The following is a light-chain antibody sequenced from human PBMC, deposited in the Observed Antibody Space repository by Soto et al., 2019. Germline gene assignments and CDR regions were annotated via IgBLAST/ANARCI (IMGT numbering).Light chain of an antibody. CDR3: QEYGTSRT. CDR2: ATS. CDR1: QTVSNSF. Sequence: VLTQYPGILSLSPGGTATLSCRASQTVSNSFLGWYQQRPGQAPRLLMIATSKTAPGIPDRFSGSGSGTDFTLTISRLEPEDFAVYYCQEYGTSRTFGQGTKVDIK. J-gene: IGKJ1*01. V-gene: IGKV3-20*01.